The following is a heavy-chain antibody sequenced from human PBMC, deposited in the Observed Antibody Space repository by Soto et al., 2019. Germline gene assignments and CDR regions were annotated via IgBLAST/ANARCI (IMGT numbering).Heavy chain of an antibody. J-gene: IGHJ4*02. CDR3: ARSGGWGYSYGLVDY. D-gene: IGHD5-18*01. Sequence: QVQLVESGGGVVQPGRSLRLSCAASGFTFSSYGMHWVRQAPGKGLEWVAVIWYDGSNKYYADSVKGRFTISRDNSKKTLYLQMNSLRAEDTAVYYCARSGGWGYSYGLVDYWGQGTLVTVSS. CDR2: IWYDGSNK. V-gene: IGHV3-33*01. CDR1: GFTFSSYG.